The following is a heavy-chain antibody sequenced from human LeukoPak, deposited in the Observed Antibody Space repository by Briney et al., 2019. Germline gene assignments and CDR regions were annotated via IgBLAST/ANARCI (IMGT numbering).Heavy chain of an antibody. Sequence: GGSLRLSCAASGFTFDDYGMSWVRQAPGKGLEWVSGINWNGGSTGYADSVKGRFTISRDNAKNSLYLQMNSLRAEDTAVYYCARVLASGWYGGSGMDVWGQGTTVTVSS. CDR2: INWNGGST. J-gene: IGHJ6*02. V-gene: IGHV3-20*04. CDR3: ARVLASGWYGGSGMDV. D-gene: IGHD6-19*01. CDR1: GFTFDDYG.